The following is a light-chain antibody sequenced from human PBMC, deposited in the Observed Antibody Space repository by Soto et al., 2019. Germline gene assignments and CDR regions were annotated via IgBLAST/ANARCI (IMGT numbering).Light chain of an antibody. Sequence: EIVLTQSPGTLSLSPGERATLSCRASQSVSSSYLAWYQQKPGQTPRLLIYGASSRATGIPDRFSGSGSGTYFILTISRLEPEYFAVYYCQQYDSSPWTFGRGTKVEIK. CDR1: QSVSSSY. V-gene: IGKV3-20*01. CDR2: GAS. J-gene: IGKJ1*01. CDR3: QQYDSSPWT.